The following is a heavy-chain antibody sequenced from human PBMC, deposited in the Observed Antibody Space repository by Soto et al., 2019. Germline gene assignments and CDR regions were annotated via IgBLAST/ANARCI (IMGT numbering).Heavy chain of an antibody. J-gene: IGHJ4*02. CDR2: IYYSGST. Sequence: SETLSLTCTVSGGSISSYYCSWIRQPPGKGLEWIGYIYYSGSTNYNPSLKSRVTISVDTSKNQFSLKLSSVTAADTAVYYCARGQLWLLYWGQGTLVIVSS. V-gene: IGHV4-59*01. CDR1: GGSISSYY. D-gene: IGHD5-18*01. CDR3: ARGQLWLLY.